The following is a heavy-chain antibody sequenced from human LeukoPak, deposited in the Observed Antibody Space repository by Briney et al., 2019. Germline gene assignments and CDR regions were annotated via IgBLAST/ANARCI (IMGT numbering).Heavy chain of an antibody. D-gene: IGHD3-10*01. V-gene: IGHV3-53*01. Sequence: GGSLRLSCAASGFTVSSNYMSWVRQAPGKGLEWVSVIYSGGSTYYADSVKGRFTISRDNSKNTLYLQMNSLRAEDTAVYYCARGPFTMLRGADNWFDPWGQGTLVTVSS. CDR1: GFTVSSNY. J-gene: IGHJ5*02. CDR2: IYSGGST. CDR3: ARGPFTMLRGADNWFDP.